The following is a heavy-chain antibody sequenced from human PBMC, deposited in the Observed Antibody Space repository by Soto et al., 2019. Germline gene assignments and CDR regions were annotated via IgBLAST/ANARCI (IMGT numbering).Heavy chain of an antibody. CDR3: ARTDGDLDF. CDR2: MNPKSGHT. Sequence: ASVKVSCKASGYTFSSYDINWVRQATGQGLEWMGWMNPKSGHTGSAQKFQGRVTMTRDTSISTAYMELSSLRSEDTAIYYCARTDGDLDFWGQGTTVTVSS. CDR1: GYTFSSYD. J-gene: IGHJ6*02. V-gene: IGHV1-8*01. D-gene: IGHD4-17*01.